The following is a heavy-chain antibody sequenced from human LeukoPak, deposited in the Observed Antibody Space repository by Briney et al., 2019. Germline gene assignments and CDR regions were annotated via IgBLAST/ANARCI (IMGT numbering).Heavy chain of an antibody. CDR3: ARERVRAAARQNNWFDP. CDR1: GYTFTGYY. J-gene: IGHJ5*02. V-gene: IGHV1-2*06. Sequence: ASVKVSFKASGYTFTGYYMHWVRQAPGQGLEWMGRINPNSGGTNYAQKFQGRVTMTRDTSISTAYMELSRLRSDDTAVYYCARERVRAAARQNNWFDPWGQGTLVTVSS. CDR2: INPNSGGT. D-gene: IGHD6-13*01.